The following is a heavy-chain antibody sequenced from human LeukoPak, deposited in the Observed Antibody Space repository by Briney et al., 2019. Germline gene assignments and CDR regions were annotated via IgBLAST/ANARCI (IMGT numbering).Heavy chain of an antibody. CDR3: ARDGDYGDYYAFDI. J-gene: IGHJ3*02. D-gene: IGHD4-17*01. V-gene: IGHV3-21*01. CDR2: FGTRSTSE. CDR1: GFTFSGYS. Sequence: GGSLRLSCTASGFTFSGYSMKWIRQAPGKGLEWVSSFGTRSTSEYHAGSVKGRFAISRDNAKNSLHLQMNSLRAEDTAVYYCARDGDYGDYYAFDIWGQGTMVTVSS.